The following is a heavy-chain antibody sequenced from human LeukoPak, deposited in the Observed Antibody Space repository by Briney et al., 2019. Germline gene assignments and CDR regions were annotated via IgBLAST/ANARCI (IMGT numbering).Heavy chain of an antibody. V-gene: IGHV3-13*04. J-gene: IGHJ6*02. Sequence: PGGSLRLSCAASGFTFSSYDMHWVRQATGKGLEWVSTIGTTGDPYYPDSVKGRFTISRENAKNSLYLQMNSLRAGDTAVYYCARGLSRVLPYGMDVWGQGTTVTVSS. D-gene: IGHD2/OR15-2a*01. CDR3: ARGLSRVLPYGMDV. CDR1: GFTFSSYD. CDR2: IGTTGDP.